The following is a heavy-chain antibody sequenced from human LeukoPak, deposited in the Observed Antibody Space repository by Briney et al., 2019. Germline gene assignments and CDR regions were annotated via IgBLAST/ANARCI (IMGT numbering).Heavy chain of an antibody. CDR1: GDSINAYY. CDR3: ARAVAGAYGV. V-gene: IGHV4-59*01. CDR2: IYYSGST. Sequence: SETLSLTCSVSGDSINAYYWSWIRQPPGKGLEWIGYIYYSGSTDYNPSLKSRVIISVDTSKNQFSLKLNSVTAADTAVYYCARAVAGAYGVWGQGTLVTVSS. J-gene: IGHJ4*02. D-gene: IGHD4-17*01.